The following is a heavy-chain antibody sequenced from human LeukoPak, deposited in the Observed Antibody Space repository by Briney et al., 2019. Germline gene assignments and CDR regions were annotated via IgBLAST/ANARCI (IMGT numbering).Heavy chain of an antibody. V-gene: IGHV1-69*02. CDR1: GGTFSSYT. D-gene: IGHD2-2*01. CDR3: ARVEVYCSSTSCSERYWFDY. Sequence: SVTVSFTASGGTFSSYTISWVRQAPGQGLEWMGGIIPILGIANYAQKFQGRVTITADKSTSTAYMELSSLRSKDTAVYYCARVEVYCSSTSCSERYWFDYWGQGTLFTVSS. CDR2: IIPILGIA. J-gene: IGHJ4*02.